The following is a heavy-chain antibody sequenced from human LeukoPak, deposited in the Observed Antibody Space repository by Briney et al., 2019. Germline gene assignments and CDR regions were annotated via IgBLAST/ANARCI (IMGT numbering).Heavy chain of an antibody. CDR3: ARDSGSYPPGEYFDY. V-gene: IGHV1-46*01. CDR1: GYTFSSYY. CDR2: INPSGGST. D-gene: IGHD1-26*01. J-gene: IGHJ4*02. Sequence: ASVKASCKASGYTFSSYYMVWVRQAPGQGLEWMGIINPSGGSTTYAQKFQGRVTMTRDTSTSRVYMELSSLRSEDTAVYYCARDSGSYPPGEYFDYWGQGTLVTVSS.